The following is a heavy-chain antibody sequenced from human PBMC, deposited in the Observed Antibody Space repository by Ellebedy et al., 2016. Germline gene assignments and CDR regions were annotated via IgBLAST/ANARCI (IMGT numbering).Heavy chain of an antibody. CDR2: IRWNGCSI. Sequence: GGSLRLSXAASGFTFDDYAMHWVRQATGKGLEWVSGIRWNGCSIGYADSVKGRFTISRDNAKNSLYLQMNSLRADDTALYYCAKASTYSSSRTRGFDYWGQGTLVTVSS. V-gene: IGHV3-9*01. J-gene: IGHJ4*02. CDR1: GFTFDDYA. CDR3: AKASTYSSSRTRGFDY. D-gene: IGHD6-13*01.